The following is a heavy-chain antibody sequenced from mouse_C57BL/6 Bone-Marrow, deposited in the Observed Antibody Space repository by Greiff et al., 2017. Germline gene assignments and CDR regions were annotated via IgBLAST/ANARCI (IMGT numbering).Heavy chain of an antibody. D-gene: IGHD4-1*01. CDR3: ARTHRSLTGPGYWYFDV. Sequence: VQLQQSGPELVKPGASVKLSCKASGYTFTSYDINWVKQRPGQGLEWIGWMYPRDGSTKYNEKFKGKATLTVDTSSSTAYMELHSLTSEDSAVYFCARTHRSLTGPGYWYFDVGGTGTTVTVSS. CDR2: MYPRDGST. V-gene: IGHV1-85*01. J-gene: IGHJ1*03. CDR1: GYTFTSYD.